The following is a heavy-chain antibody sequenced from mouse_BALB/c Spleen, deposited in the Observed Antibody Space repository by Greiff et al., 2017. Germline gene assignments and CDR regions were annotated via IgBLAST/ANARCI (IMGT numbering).Heavy chain of an antibody. D-gene: IGHD2-4*01. Sequence: EVQLQQSGPGLVKPYQSLSLTCTVTGYSITSDYAWNWIRQFPGNKLEWMGYISYSGSTSYNPSLKSRISITRDTSKNQFFLQLNSVTTEDTATYYCARSYDYDDYWGQGTTLTVSS. CDR2: ISYSGST. CDR1: GYSITSDYA. J-gene: IGHJ2*01. V-gene: IGHV3-2*02. CDR3: ARSYDYDDY.